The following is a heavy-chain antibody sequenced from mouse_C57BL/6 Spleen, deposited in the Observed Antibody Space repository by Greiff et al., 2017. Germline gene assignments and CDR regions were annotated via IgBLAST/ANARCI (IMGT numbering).Heavy chain of an antibody. CDR2: IYPGSGNT. CDR1: GFTFTSYW. D-gene: IGHD3-2*01. V-gene: IGHV1-55*01. Sequence: VQLQQPGAELVKPGASVKLSCKASGFTFTSYWMPWVKQRPGQGLEWIGDIYPGSGNTNSNEKFKGKATLTVDTSTSTAYMQLSRLTSEDAAVYYCAKDSISAGDCDFGYWGQGVTLTVAS. J-gene: IGHJ2*01. CDR3: AKDSISAGDCDFGY.